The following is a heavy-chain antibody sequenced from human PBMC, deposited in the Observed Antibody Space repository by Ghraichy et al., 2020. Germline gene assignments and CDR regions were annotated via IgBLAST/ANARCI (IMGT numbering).Heavy chain of an antibody. V-gene: IGHV4-31*03. CDR1: GGSISSGGYY. CDR3: ASTKGDFWSGAPLDY. CDR2: IYYSGST. Sequence: SETLSLTCTVSGGSISSGGYYWSWIRQHPGKGLEWIGYIYYSGSTYYNPSLKSRVTISVDTSKNQFSLKLSSVTAADTAVYYCASTKGDFWSGAPLDYWGQGTLVTVSS. J-gene: IGHJ4*02. D-gene: IGHD3-3*01.